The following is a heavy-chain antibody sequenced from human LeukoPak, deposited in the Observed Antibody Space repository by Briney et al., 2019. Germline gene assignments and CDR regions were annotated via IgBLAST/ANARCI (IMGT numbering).Heavy chain of an antibody. J-gene: IGHJ4*02. D-gene: IGHD4-17*01. CDR2: ISYDGSNK. Sequence: GGSLRLSCAASGFTFSSYGMHWVRQAPGKGLEWVAVISYDGSNKYYADSVKGRFTISRDNSKSTLYLQMNSLRAEDTAVYYCAKDGNYGAYGTAYWGQGTLVTVSS. CDR3: AKDGNYGAYGTAY. CDR1: GFTFSSYG. V-gene: IGHV3-30*18.